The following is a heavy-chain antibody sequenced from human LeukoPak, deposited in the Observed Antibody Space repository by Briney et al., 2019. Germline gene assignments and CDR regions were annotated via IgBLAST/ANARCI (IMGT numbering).Heavy chain of an antibody. CDR3: VRYCSSTTCYTRAVDY. V-gene: IGHV4-38-2*02. CDR1: GYSITSGYN. D-gene: IGHD2-2*02. J-gene: IGHJ4*02. Sequence: PSETLSLTCTVSGYSITSGYNWAWILQPPGKVLEWIGSIYHSGSAYYNPSLKSRVTISVDTSKNQFSLKLSSVTAADTAVYYCVRYCSSTTCYTRAVDYWGQGTLVTVSS. CDR2: IYHSGSA.